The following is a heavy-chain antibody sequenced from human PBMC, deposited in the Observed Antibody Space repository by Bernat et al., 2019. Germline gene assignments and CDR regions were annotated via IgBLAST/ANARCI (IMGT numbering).Heavy chain of an antibody. Sequence: QVQLVESGGGVVQPGRSLRLSCAASGFTFSSYGMHWVRQAPGKGLEWVAVISYDGSNKYYADSVKGRFTISRDNSKNTLYLQMNSLRAEDTAVYYCARAFGSPDPCDYWGQGTLVTVSS. CDR3: ARAFGSPDPCDY. CDR2: ISYDGSNK. J-gene: IGHJ4*02. D-gene: IGHD2/OR15-2a*01. V-gene: IGHV3-30*19. CDR1: GFTFSSYG.